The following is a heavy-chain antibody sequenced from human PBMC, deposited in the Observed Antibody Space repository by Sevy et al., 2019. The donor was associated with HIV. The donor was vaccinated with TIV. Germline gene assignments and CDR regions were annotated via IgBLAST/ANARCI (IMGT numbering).Heavy chain of an antibody. CDR3: ARDRFIFGSGPPDS. V-gene: IGHV1-2*02. Sequence: ASVKVSCEASGFSFTAYFIHWVRQAPGQGLEWMGWINPNSGDTNYAQKFQGRVTMTSDASISAAYMELTSLTSDDTAVYYCARDRFIFGSGPPDSWGQGTLVTVSS. D-gene: IGHD2-15*01. CDR2: INPNSGDT. CDR1: GFSFTAYF. J-gene: IGHJ4*02.